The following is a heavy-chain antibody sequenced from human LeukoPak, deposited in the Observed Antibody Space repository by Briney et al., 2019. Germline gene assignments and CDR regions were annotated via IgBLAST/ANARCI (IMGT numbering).Heavy chain of an antibody. CDR1: GYTFTGYY. J-gene: IGHJ4*02. Sequence: ASVKGSCKASGYTFTGYYMHWVRQAPGQGLEWMGWINPNSVGTNYAQNFQGTVTMTGDTSISTAYMELSRLRSDDTAVYYCASLPAGRTDYWGQGTLVTVSS. V-gene: IGHV1-2*02. CDR2: INPNSVGT. D-gene: IGHD2-2*01. CDR3: ASLPAGRTDY.